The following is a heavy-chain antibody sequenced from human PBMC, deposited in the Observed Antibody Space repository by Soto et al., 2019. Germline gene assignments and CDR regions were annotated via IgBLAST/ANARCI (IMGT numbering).Heavy chain of an antibody. CDR1: GYTFTSYD. CDR2: MNPNSGNT. V-gene: IGHV1-8*01. CDR3: ARSPRTTLDYYYGMDV. Sequence: ASVKVSCKASGYTFTSYDINWVRQATGQGLEWMGWMNPNSGNTGYAQKFQGRVTMTRNTSISTAYMELSSLRSEDTAVYYCARSPRTTLDYYYGMDVWGQGTTVTLSS. J-gene: IGHJ6*02. D-gene: IGHD4-17*01.